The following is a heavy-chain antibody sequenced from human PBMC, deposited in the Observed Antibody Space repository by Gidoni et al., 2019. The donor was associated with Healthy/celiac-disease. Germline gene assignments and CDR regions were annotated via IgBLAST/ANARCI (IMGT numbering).Heavy chain of an antibody. CDR3: ARGGAAAGTVGLDY. Sequence: QITLKESGPTLVKPTQTLTLTCTFSGFSLSTSGVGVGWIRQPPGKALEWLALIYWNDDKRYSPSLKSRLTITKDTSKNQVVLTMTNMDPVDTATYYCARGGAAAGTVGLDYWGQGTLVTVSS. CDR1: GFSLSTSGVG. D-gene: IGHD6-13*01. J-gene: IGHJ4*02. V-gene: IGHV2-5*01. CDR2: IYWNDDK.